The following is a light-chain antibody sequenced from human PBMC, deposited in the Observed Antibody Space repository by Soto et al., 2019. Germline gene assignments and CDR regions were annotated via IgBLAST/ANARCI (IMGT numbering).Light chain of an antibody. V-gene: IGKV3-15*01. CDR2: GAS. CDR1: QSVSSN. Sequence: EIVMTQSPATLSVSPGERATLSCRASQSVSSNLAWYQQKPGQAPRLLIYGASTRATGIPARFSGSGSGADFTLTISSLQSEDFALYYCQQYNNWPQTFGQGTKVEIK. J-gene: IGKJ1*01. CDR3: QQYNNWPQT.